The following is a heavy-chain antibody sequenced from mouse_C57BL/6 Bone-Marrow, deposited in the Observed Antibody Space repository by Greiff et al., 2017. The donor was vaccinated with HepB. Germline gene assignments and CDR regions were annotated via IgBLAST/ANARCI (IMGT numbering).Heavy chain of an antibody. CDR1: GFTFSSYA. D-gene: IGHD1-1*01. J-gene: IGHJ1*03. CDR3: ARENYYGLGV. Sequence: EVMLVESGGGLVKPGGSLKLSCAASGFTFSSYAMSWVRQTPEKRLEWVATISDGGSYTYYPDNVKGRFTISRDNAKNNLYLQMSHLKSEDTAMYYCARENYYGLGVWGTGTTVTVSS. V-gene: IGHV5-4*01. CDR2: ISDGGSYT.